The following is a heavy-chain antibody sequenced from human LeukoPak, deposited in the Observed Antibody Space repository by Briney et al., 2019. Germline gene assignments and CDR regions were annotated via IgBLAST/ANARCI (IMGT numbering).Heavy chain of an antibody. CDR2: IKSKSDNATS. D-gene: IGHD2-2*01. Sequence: PGGSLRLSCAASGFTFNNAWMTWVRQAPGKGLEWVGRIKSKSDNATSDYAEAVKGRFTISREDSEHTLYLQMNSLRTEDTAVYYCTTAPCSTGTCNPDDAFGIWGQGTMVTVSS. V-gene: IGHV3-15*01. J-gene: IGHJ3*02. CDR1: GFTFNNAW. CDR3: TTAPCSTGTCNPDDAFGI.